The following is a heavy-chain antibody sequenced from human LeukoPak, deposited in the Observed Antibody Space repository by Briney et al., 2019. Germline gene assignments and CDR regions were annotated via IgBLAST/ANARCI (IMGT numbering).Heavy chain of an antibody. CDR3: ARRGSRHGSAVVIPAFDF. D-gene: IGHD3-16*02. J-gene: IGHJ4*02. Sequence: PSETLSLTCTVSGGSITSNSYYCDWIRQPPGKGLEWIGSFYYSGSTYYNPSLSSRVTISVDTSKSQFSLKLTSVTAADTAVYYCARRGSRHGSAVVIPAFDFWGQGILVTVSS. CDR1: GGSITSNSYY. CDR2: FYYSGST. V-gene: IGHV4-39*01.